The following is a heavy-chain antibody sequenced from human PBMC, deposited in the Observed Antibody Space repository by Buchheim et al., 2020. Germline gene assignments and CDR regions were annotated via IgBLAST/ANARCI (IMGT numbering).Heavy chain of an antibody. Sequence: QEQLVQSGAEVKKSGASMKVSCKASGYTFTNFYFHWVRQAPGQGLEWTGLINCHDGSTDYAQKFQGRVTLPRDTSTNTVDMEVSSLRFEDTAIYYCSREDYYGMDVWGQGTT. CDR1: GYTFTNFY. CDR2: INCHDGST. V-gene: IGHV1-46*03. CDR3: SREDYYGMDV. J-gene: IGHJ6*02.